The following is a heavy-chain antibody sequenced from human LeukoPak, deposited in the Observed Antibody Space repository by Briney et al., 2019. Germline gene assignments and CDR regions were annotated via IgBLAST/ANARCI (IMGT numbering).Heavy chain of an antibody. Sequence: GASVKVSCKASGYTFTGYYMHWVRQAPGQGLEWMGWINPKSGGTNYAQKFQGRVTMTRDTSISTAYMELSRLRSDDTAVYYCARGYCSGGSCYSFDCWGQGTLVTVSS. CDR1: GYTFTGYY. CDR3: ARGYCSGGSCYSFDC. D-gene: IGHD2-15*01. CDR2: INPKSGGT. V-gene: IGHV1-2*02. J-gene: IGHJ4*02.